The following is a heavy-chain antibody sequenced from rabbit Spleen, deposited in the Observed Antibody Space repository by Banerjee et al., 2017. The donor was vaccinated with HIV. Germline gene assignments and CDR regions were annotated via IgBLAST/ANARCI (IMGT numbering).Heavy chain of an antibody. J-gene: IGHJ4*01. V-gene: IGHV1S45*01. CDR2: IYSGSSGST. D-gene: IGHD1-1*01. Sequence: EQLEESGGGLVKPEGSLTLTCKASGFDLSSYYYMCWVRQAPGKGLEWIACIYSGSSGSTYYATWAKGRFTISRTSSTTVTLRMTSLTAADRAAYFCARDLVGVIGWNFYLWGPGTLVTVS. CDR1: GFDLSSYYY. CDR3: ARDLVGVIGWNFYL.